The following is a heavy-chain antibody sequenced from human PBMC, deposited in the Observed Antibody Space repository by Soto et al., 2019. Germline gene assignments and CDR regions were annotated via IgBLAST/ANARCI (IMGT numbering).Heavy chain of an antibody. CDR1: GFTFSSYE. V-gene: IGHV3-48*03. J-gene: IGHJ3*01. Sequence: GGSLRLSCAASGFTFSSYEMDGVRQATGKGLEWVAYISGGGTIMYADSVKGRFTISRDNADNSLYLQMNSLRAEDKAVYYCTKEKSVMYSGYDAFDVWGRGTMVTVSS. CDR2: ISGGGTI. CDR3: TKEKSVMYSGYDAFDV. D-gene: IGHD5-12*01.